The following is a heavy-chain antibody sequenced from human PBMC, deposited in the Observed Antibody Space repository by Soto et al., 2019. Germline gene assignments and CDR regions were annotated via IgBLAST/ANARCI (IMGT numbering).Heavy chain of an antibody. CDR2: INTLSGDT. CDR1: GYTFSGYY. J-gene: IGHJ4*02. D-gene: IGHD3-16*02. CDR3: AISLLKFVLLLGD. Sequence: ASVKVSCKASGYTFSGYYMNWVRQAPGQGLEWMGWINTLSGDTSFPQKFQGRLAMTRDTSIDTAFMEVSRLTSDDTAIYYCAISLLKFVLLLGDWGQGTMVTVSS. V-gene: IGHV1-2*02.